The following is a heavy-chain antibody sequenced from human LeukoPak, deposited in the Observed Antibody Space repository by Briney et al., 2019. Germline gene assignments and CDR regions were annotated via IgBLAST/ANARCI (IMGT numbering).Heavy chain of an antibody. V-gene: IGHV3-48*03. J-gene: IGHJ4*02. D-gene: IGHD3-16*01. CDR2: ISSSGSTI. CDR3: ARGFRKGAFDY. Sequence: GGSLRLSCAASGFTFSGYEMNWVRQAPGKGLEWVSYISSSGSTIYYADSVKGRFTISRDNAKNSLYLQMNSLRAEDTAVYYCARGFRKGAFDYWGQGTLVTVSS. CDR1: GFTFSGYE.